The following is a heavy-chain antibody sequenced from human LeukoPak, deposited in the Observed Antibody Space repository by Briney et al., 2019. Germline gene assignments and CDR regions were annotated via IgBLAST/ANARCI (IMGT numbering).Heavy chain of an antibody. V-gene: IGHV3-53*01. CDR1: GFTVSSNY. D-gene: IGHD3-22*01. CDR2: IYSGGST. CDR3: ARGPSYYYDSNVYYPDY. J-gene: IGHJ4*02. Sequence: PGGSLRLSCAASGFTVSSNYMSWVRQAPGKGLEWVSVIYSGGSTYYADSVKGRFTISRDNSKNTLYLQMNSLRAEDTAVYYCARGPSYYYDSNVYYPDYWGQGTLVTVSS.